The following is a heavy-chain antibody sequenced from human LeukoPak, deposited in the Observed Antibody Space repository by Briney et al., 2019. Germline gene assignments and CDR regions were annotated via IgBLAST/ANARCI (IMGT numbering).Heavy chain of an antibody. CDR1: GGSISGYY. D-gene: IGHD4-17*01. V-gene: IGHV4-4*07. CDR2: IYSGGSA. J-gene: IGHJ5*01. Sequence: SETLSLTCSVSGGSISGYYWSWLRQSAGEGLEWIGRIYSGGSAIIYNPSLRSRVIMSGDTSKNQLTLNMRSVTAADTAIYDCARQMTTVMTSWFDSWGRGTLVTVSS. CDR3: ARQMTTVMTSWFDS.